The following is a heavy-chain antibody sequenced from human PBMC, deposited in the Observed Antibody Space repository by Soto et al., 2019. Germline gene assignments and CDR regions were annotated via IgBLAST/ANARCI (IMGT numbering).Heavy chain of an antibody. D-gene: IGHD3-16*02. CDR1: GFTFSSYW. Sequence: GGSLTLSCAASGFTFSSYWMSWVRQAPGKGLEWVANIRQDGSEKYYVDSVKGRFTISRDNAKNSLYLQMNSLRAEDTAVYYCARAWTLMITVGGVIVDDAFDIWGQGTMVTVSS. CDR2: IRQDGSEK. J-gene: IGHJ3*02. V-gene: IGHV3-7*01. CDR3: ARAWTLMITVGGVIVDDAFDI.